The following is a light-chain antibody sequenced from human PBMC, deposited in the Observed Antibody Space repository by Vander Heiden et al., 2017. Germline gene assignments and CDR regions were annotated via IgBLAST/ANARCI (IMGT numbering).Light chain of an antibody. V-gene: IGLV7-46*01. CDR3: LLSYSGEGV. Sequence: QAVVTLEPSLTLSTGGTGTPTCGSSTGAGTSGHYPYGCQQQPGQAPRTLISDTSNKHPWTPARFSGSLRGGKAALTLAGAQPEDEAKYYCLLSYSGEGVFGGGTKLTVL. CDR2: DTS. CDR1: TGAGTSGHY. J-gene: IGLJ3*02.